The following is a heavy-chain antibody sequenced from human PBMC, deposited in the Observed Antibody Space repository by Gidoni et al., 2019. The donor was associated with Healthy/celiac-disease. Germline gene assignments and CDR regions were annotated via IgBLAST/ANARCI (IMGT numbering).Heavy chain of an antibody. D-gene: IGHD4-4*01. CDR2: IKSKTDGGTT. CDR1: GFTFSNAW. V-gene: IGHV3-15*01. CDR3: TTDRRLQYPYYFDY. Sequence: EVQLVESGGGLVKPGVSLRLSCAASGFTFSNAWMSWVRQAPGKGLEWVGRIKSKTDGGTTDYAAPVKGRFTISRDDSKNTLYLQMNSLKTEDTAVYYCTTDRRLQYPYYFDYWGQGTLVTVSS. J-gene: IGHJ4*02.